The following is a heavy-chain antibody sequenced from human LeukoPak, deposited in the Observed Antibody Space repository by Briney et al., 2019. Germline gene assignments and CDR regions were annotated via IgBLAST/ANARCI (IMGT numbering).Heavy chain of an antibody. J-gene: IGHJ4*02. D-gene: IGHD3-3*01. CDR3: ASDYDFWSGYYPFDY. CDR1: GFTFSSYA. V-gene: IGHV3-23*01. Sequence: PGGSLRLSCAASGFTFSSYAMSWVRQAPGKGLEWVSAISGSGGSTYYADSVKGRFTISRDNSKNTLYLQMNSLRAEDTAVYYCASDYDFWSGYYPFDYWGQGTLVTVSS. CDR2: ISGSGGST.